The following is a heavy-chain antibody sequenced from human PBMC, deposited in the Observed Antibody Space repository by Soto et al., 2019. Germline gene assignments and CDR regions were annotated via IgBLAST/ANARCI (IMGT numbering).Heavy chain of an antibody. CDR3: VRGGTPIDY. J-gene: IGHJ4*02. Sequence: QVQLVQSGAEVKKPGASVKVSCKTSGYTFTNFGLSWVRQAPGQGLEWMGWISAYNGNTNYPKNFQGRVTMTADISSSTAYMEPRGLRSDDTVVYYCVRGGTPIDYWGQGTLVSVSS. D-gene: IGHD3-16*01. CDR2: ISAYNGNT. V-gene: IGHV1-18*01. CDR1: GYTFTNFG.